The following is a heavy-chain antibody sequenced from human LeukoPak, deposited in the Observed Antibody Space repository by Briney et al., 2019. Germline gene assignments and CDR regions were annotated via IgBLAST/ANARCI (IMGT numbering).Heavy chain of an antibody. D-gene: IGHD6-19*01. CDR3: AKHNPFYSSGWYYFDY. J-gene: IGHJ4*02. Sequence: GGSLRLSGAASGFTSSSYAMSWVRQAPGKGLEWVSAISGSGGSTYYADSVKGRFTISRDNSKNTLYLQMNSLRAEDTAVYYCAKHNPFYSSGWYYFDYWGQGTLVTVSS. CDR1: GFTSSSYA. V-gene: IGHV3-23*01. CDR2: ISGSGGST.